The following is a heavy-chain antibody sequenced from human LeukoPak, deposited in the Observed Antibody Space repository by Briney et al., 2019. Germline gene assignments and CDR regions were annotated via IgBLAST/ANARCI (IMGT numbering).Heavy chain of an antibody. CDR2: IIPIFGTA. J-gene: IGHJ3*02. D-gene: IGHD3-16*01. Sequence: SVKVSCKASGGTFSSYAISWVRQAPGQGLEWMGRIIPIFGTANYAQKFQGRVTITTDESTSTAYMELSSLRSEDTAVYYCAILGLYDLGAFGIWGQGTMVTVSS. V-gene: IGHV1-69*05. CDR3: AILGLYDLGAFGI. CDR1: GGTFSSYA.